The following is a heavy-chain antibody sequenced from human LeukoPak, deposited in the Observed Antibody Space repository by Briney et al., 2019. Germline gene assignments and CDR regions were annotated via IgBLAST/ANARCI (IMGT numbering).Heavy chain of an antibody. CDR3: AKDGDYYDSPHFDY. V-gene: IGHV3-23*01. CDR2: ISGSGGST. Sequence: PGRSLRLSCAASGFTFSSYAMSWVRQAPGKGLEWVSVISGSGGSTYYADSVKGRFTISRDNSKNTLYLQMNSLRAEDTAVYYCAKDGDYYDSPHFDYWGQGTLVTVSS. D-gene: IGHD3-22*01. J-gene: IGHJ4*02. CDR1: GFTFSSYA.